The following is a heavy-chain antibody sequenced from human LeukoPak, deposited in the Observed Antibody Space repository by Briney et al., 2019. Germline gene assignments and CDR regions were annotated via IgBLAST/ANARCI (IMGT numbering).Heavy chain of an antibody. Sequence: SETLSLTCTVSGGSISSYYWSWIRQPPGEGLEWIGDIYYGNTDYNPSLKSRVTISVDTSKNQFSLRLSSVTAADTAVYYCARGFEYNYRYTFGYWGPGTLVTVSS. CDR1: GGSISSYY. D-gene: IGHD5-18*01. CDR3: ARGFEYNYRYTFGY. CDR2: IYYGNT. V-gene: IGHV4-59*01. J-gene: IGHJ4*02.